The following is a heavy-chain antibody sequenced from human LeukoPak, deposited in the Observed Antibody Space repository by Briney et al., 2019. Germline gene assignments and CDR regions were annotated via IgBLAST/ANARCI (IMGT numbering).Heavy chain of an antibody. CDR1: GGSISSGDYY. J-gene: IGHJ4*02. V-gene: IGHV4-30-4*01. D-gene: IGHD3-22*01. Sequence: SETLSLTCTVSGGSISSGDYYGSWIRQPPGKGLEGIGYIYNSGSTYYNPSLKSRVSISVDTSKNQFSLKLSSMTAADTAVYYCARVRGNYYDRSGTEFDYWGQGTLVTVSS. CDR3: ARVRGNYYDRSGTEFDY. CDR2: IYNSGST.